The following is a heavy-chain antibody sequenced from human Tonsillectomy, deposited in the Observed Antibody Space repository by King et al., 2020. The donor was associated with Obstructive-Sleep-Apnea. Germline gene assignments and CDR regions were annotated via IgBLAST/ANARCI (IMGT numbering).Heavy chain of an antibody. CDR3: VRDWFSSSWTWFDP. D-gene: IGHD6-13*01. Sequence: QLVQSGGGLVQPWGSLRLSCAASGFTFSSSDMHWARQAPGKGLEWVSYISTGSDTTHYADSVQGRFTISRDNAQNSLFLQMNSLRAEDTAVYYCVRDWFSSSWTWFDPWGQGTLVTVSS. CDR1: GFTFSSSD. J-gene: IGHJ5*02. V-gene: IGHV3-48*04. CDR2: ISTGSDTT.